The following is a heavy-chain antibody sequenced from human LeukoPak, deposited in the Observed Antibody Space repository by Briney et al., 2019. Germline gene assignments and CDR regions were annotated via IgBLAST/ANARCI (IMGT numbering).Heavy chain of an antibody. CDR3: ARKVSNYYYYYGMDV. J-gene: IGHJ6*02. V-gene: IGHV4-31*03. D-gene: IGHD2-2*01. CDR1: GGSISSGGYY. Sequence: SQTLSLTCTVSGGSISSGGYYWSWIRQHPGKGLEWIGYIYYSGSTYYNPSLKSRVTISVDTSKNQFSLKLSSVTAADTAVYCCARKVSNYYYYYGMDVWGQGTTVTVSS. CDR2: IYYSGST.